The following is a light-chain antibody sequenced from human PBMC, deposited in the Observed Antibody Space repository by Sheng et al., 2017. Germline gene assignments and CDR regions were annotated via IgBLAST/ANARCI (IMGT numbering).Light chain of an antibody. CDR3: QVWDSSSDHV. Sequence: SYVLAQPPSVSVAPGQTARIPCGGNNIGSKSVHWYQQKPGQAPVLVVYDDGDRPSGIPERFSGFNSGNTATLTISRVEAGDEADYYCQVWDSSSDHVFGTGTKGHRP. CDR1: NIGSKS. J-gene: IGLJ1*01. V-gene: IGLV3-21*02. CDR2: DDG.